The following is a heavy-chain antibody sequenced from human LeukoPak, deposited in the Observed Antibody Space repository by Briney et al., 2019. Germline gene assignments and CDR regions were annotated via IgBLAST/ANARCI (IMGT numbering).Heavy chain of an antibody. CDR1: GGSISNYY. CDR2: IYYSGST. Sequence: SETLSLTCTVSGGSISNYYWSWIRQPPGKGLEWIGYIYYSGSTNYNPSLKSRVTISVDTSKNQFSLKLSSVTAADTAVYYCARVVVYYYYMDVWGKGTTVTVSS. J-gene: IGHJ6*03. V-gene: IGHV4-59*01. CDR3: ARVVVYYYYMDV. D-gene: IGHD2-2*01.